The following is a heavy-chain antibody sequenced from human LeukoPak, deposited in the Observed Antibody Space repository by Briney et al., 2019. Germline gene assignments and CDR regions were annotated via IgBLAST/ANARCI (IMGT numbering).Heavy chain of an antibody. J-gene: IGHJ4*02. Sequence: GGSLRLSCAASGFTLSSYWMSWVRQAPGRGLEWVANIKGDGSEKYYVDSVKGRFTISRDNAKNSLYLQMNSLRAEDTAVYYCATSRDVSLWFGELYWGQGTLVTVSS. V-gene: IGHV3-7*01. CDR1: GFTLSSYW. CDR2: IKGDGSEK. D-gene: IGHD3-10*01. CDR3: ATSRDVSLWFGELY.